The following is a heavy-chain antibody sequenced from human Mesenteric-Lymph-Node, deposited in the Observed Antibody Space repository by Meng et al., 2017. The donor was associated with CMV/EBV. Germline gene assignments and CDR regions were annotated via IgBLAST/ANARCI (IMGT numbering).Heavy chain of an antibody. J-gene: IGHJ4*02. V-gene: IGHV4-59*01. CDR3: ARARRDGYNYYYFDY. D-gene: IGHD5-24*01. CDR1: GGSISSYY. Sequence: VSGGSISSYYWTWIRQPPGKGLEWIGYIYYSGTTNYNPSLKSRVTISVDTSKNQFSLKLNSVTAADTAVYYCARARRDGYNYYYFDYWGQGTLVTVSS. CDR2: IYYSGTT.